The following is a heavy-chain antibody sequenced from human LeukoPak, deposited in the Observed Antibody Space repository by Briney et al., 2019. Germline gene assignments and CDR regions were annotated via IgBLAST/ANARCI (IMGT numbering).Heavy chain of an antibody. Sequence: SETLSLTCAVYGGSFSGYYWSWIRQPPGKGLEWIGEINHSGSTNYNPSLKSRVTISVDTSKNQFSLKLSSVTAADTTVYYCARRGYDSSGYYSNFDYWGQGTLVTVSS. CDR3: ARRGYDSSGYYSNFDY. CDR2: INHSGST. D-gene: IGHD3-22*01. V-gene: IGHV4-34*01. CDR1: GGSFSGYY. J-gene: IGHJ4*02.